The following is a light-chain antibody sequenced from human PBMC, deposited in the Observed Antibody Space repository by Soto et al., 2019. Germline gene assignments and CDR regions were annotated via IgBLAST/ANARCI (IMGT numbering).Light chain of an antibody. Sequence: QPVLTQPPSVSGAPGQRVTISCSGSSSNIGAGYDVHWYQQLPGTAPKLLIYGNSNRPSGVPDRFSGSKSGTSASLAITGLQAEDEADYYCHSYDSSLSGRVFGTGTKLTVL. V-gene: IGLV1-40*01. CDR3: HSYDSSLSGRV. J-gene: IGLJ1*01. CDR1: SSNIGAGYD. CDR2: GNS.